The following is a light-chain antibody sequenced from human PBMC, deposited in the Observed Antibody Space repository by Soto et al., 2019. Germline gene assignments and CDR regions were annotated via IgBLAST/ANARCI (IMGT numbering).Light chain of an antibody. CDR2: VAS. J-gene: IGKJ1*01. CDR3: QQSHSTPMT. V-gene: IGKV1-39*01. Sequence: IELTQFPPSLSASVGDRVTITCRASQGIRNQLNWYQQKSGEAPKVLIFVASTLQGGVPSRFSGGGSGTEFTLTISSLQPEDFATYYCQQSHSTPMTFGQGTKVDMK. CDR1: QGIRNQ.